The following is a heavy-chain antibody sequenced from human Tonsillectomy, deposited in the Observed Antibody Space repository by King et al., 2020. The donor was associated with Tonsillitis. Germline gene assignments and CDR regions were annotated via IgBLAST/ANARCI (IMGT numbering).Heavy chain of an antibody. D-gene: IGHD2-15*01. Sequence: QLQESGPGLVKPSETLSLFCTVSGYSISSGYYWGWIRQPPGKGLEWIGSIYRTGSTYYNPSLKSRVTISVDTSKNQFSLNLSSVTAADTAVYYCAREEYCSGGSCYSHFYDWGQGTLVTVSS. CDR1: GYSISSGYY. CDR2: IYRTGST. CDR3: AREEYCSGGSCYSHFYD. V-gene: IGHV4-38-2*02. J-gene: IGHJ4*02.